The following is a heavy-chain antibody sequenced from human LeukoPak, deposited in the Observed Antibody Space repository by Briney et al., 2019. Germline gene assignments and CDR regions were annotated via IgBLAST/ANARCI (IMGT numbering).Heavy chain of an antibody. Sequence: SETLSLTCTVSGGSISSSSYYWGWIRQPPGKGLEWIGSIYYSGSTYYNPSLKSRVTISVDTSKNQFSLKLSSVTAADTAVYYCARNPGDPFYYFDYWGQGTLVTVSS. J-gene: IGHJ4*02. V-gene: IGHV4-39*07. D-gene: IGHD3-16*01. CDR1: GGSISSSSYY. CDR3: ARNPGDPFYYFDY. CDR2: IYYSGST.